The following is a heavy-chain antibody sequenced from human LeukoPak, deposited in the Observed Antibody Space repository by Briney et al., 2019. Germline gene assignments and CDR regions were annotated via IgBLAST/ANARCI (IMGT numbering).Heavy chain of an antibody. Sequence: PGGSLRLSCAASGFTFSSYSMNWVRQAPGKGLEWVSSISSSSSYIYYADSVKGRFTISRDNAKNSLYLQMNSLRAEDTAVYYCAREGSDWDYYYYYYMDVWGKGTTVTVSS. D-gene: IGHD1-26*01. CDR3: AREGSDWDYYYYYYMDV. J-gene: IGHJ6*03. V-gene: IGHV3-21*01. CDR2: ISSSSSYI. CDR1: GFTFSSYS.